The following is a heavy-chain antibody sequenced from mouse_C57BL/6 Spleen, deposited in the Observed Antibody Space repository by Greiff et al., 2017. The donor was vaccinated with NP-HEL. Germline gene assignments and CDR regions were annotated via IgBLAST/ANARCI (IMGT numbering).Heavy chain of an antibody. CDR3: ARRVYDGYPAWFAY. D-gene: IGHD2-3*01. J-gene: IGHJ3*01. CDR2: IDPSDSYT. CDR1: GYTFTSYW. V-gene: IGHV1-50*01. Sequence: VQLQQPGAELVKPGASVKLSCKASGYTFTSYWMQWVKQRPGQGLEWIGEIDPSDSYTNYNQKFKGKATLTVDTSSSTAYMQLSSLTSEDSAVYYCARRVYDGYPAWFAYWGQGTLVTVSA.